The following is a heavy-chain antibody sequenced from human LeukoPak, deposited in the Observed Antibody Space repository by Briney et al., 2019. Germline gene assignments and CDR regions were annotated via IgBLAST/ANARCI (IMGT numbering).Heavy chain of an antibody. CDR1: GGSISSSNW. V-gene: IGHV4-4*02. CDR3: ARKGVYYYDSSGLDY. CDR2: TYHSGST. Sequence: SGTLSLTCAVSGGSISSSNWWSWVRQPPGKGLEWIGETYHSGSTNYNPSLKSRVTISVDKSKNQFSLKLGSVTAADTAVYYCARKGVYYYDSSGLDYWGQGTLVTVSS. D-gene: IGHD3-22*01. J-gene: IGHJ4*02.